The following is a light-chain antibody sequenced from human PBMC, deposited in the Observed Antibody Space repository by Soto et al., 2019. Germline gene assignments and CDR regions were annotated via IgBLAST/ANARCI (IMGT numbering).Light chain of an antibody. V-gene: IGLV2-23*02. Sequence: QSALTQPASVSGSPGQSITISCSGTSSDVGSYDLVSWYQQHPGKAPKLIIHEVTKRSSGLSNRFSGSKSGNTTSLTISGLQAEDEADYYCCSYAGSSTHVFGTGTKLTVL. J-gene: IGLJ1*01. CDR3: CSYAGSSTHV. CDR2: EVT. CDR1: SSDVGSYDL.